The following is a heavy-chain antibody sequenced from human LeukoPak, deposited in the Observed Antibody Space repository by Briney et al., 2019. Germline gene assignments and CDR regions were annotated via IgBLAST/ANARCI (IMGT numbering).Heavy chain of an antibody. Sequence: ASVKVSCKASGYTFTGYYMHWVRQAPGQGLEWMGWINPNSGGTNYAQKFQGRVTMTRDTSISTAYMELSRLRSDDTAVYYCARDLESSSPHFDYWGQGTLVTVSS. V-gene: IGHV1-2*02. CDR3: ARDLESSSPHFDY. D-gene: IGHD6-13*01. CDR2: INPNSGGT. CDR1: GYTFTGYY. J-gene: IGHJ4*02.